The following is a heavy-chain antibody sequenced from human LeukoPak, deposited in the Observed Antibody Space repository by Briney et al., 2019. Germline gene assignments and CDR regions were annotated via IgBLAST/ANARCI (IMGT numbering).Heavy chain of an antibody. Sequence: SETLSLTCAVYGGSFSGYYWSWIRQPPGKGLEWIGEINHSGSTNYNPSLKSRVTISVDTSRNQFSLKLSSVTAADPAVYYCARHYDSSGYWYYFDYWGQGTLVTVSS. CDR2: INHSGST. J-gene: IGHJ4*02. CDR1: GGSFSGYY. V-gene: IGHV4-34*01. CDR3: ARHYDSSGYWYYFDY. D-gene: IGHD3-22*01.